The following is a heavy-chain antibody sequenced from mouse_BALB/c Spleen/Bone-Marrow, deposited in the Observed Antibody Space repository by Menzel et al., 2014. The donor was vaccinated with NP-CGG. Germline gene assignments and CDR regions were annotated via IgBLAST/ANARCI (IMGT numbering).Heavy chain of an antibody. Sequence: DVQLQESGGGLVKPGASLKLSCAASGFAFSSYDMSWVRQTPEKRLEWVATISSGGSYTYYPHSVKGRFTISRDNARNTLHLQVSSLRSEDTALYYCGRRVVEVGRALDYWGQGTSVTVSS. D-gene: IGHD1-1*02. V-gene: IGHV5-9*02. CDR3: GRRVVEVGRALDY. J-gene: IGHJ4*01. CDR2: ISSGGSYT. CDR1: GFAFSSYD.